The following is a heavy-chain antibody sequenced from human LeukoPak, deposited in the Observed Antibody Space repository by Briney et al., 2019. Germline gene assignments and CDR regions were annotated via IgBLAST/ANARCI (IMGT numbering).Heavy chain of an antibody. J-gene: IGHJ6*02. V-gene: IGHV1-69*13. CDR3: ARGQVDFWSGNDYYYGMDV. Sequence: ASVKVSCKASGGTFSSYAISWVRQAPGQGLEWMGWISAYNGNTNYAQKFQGRVTITADESTSTAYMELSSLRSEDTAVYYCARGQVDFWSGNDYYYGMDVWGQGTTVTVSS. CDR1: GGTFSSYA. D-gene: IGHD3-3*01. CDR2: ISAYNGNT.